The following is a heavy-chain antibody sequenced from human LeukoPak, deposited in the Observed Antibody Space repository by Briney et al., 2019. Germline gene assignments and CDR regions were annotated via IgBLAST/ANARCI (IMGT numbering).Heavy chain of an antibody. D-gene: IGHD6-25*01. V-gene: IGHV3-30-3*01. J-gene: IGHJ4*02. CDR3: ARDRGSGRPYYFDY. CDR2: ISYDGSNK. CDR1: GFTFSSYA. Sequence: GGSLRLSCAASGFTFSSYAMHWVRQAPGKGLEWVSVISYDGSNKYYADSVKGRFTISRDNSKNTLYLQMNSLRAEDTAVYYCARDRGSGRPYYFDYWGQGTLVTVSS.